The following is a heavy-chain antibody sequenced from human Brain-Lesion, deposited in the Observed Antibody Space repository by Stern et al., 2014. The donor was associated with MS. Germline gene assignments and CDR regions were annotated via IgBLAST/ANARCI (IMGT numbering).Heavy chain of an antibody. V-gene: IGHV3-11*01. CDR2: IGRSGDSL. D-gene: IGHD3-10*01. CDR3: ARGPRRYYGSESPNTYYYGMDV. Sequence: QDQLVESGGGLVKPGGSLRLSCAASGFIFSDYYMSWIRQAPGKGLEWVSYIGRSGDSLYYADSVKGRFTISRDNAKNSLYLQMNSLRAEDTAVYYCARGPRRYYGSESPNTYYYGMDVWGQGTTVTVSS. J-gene: IGHJ6*02. CDR1: GFIFSDYY.